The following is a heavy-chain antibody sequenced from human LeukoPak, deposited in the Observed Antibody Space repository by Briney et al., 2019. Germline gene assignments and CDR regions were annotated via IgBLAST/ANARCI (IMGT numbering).Heavy chain of an antibody. Sequence: SQTLSLTCTVSGGSISSGGYYWSWIRQHPGKGLEWVGYIYYSGSTYYNPSLKSRVTISVDTSKNQFSLKLSSVTAADTAVYYCARDRYTVVSWYFDLWGRGTLVTVSS. D-gene: IGHD4-23*01. V-gene: IGHV4-31*03. J-gene: IGHJ2*01. CDR2: IYYSGST. CDR1: GGSISSGGYY. CDR3: ARDRYTVVSWYFDL.